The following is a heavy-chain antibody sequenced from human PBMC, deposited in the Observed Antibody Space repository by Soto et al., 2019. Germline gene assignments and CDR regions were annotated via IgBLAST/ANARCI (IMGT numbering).Heavy chain of an antibody. CDR1: GYSFTSYW. D-gene: IGHD6-19*01. CDR2: IYPGDSDT. Sequence: GESLKISCKGSGYSFTSYWIGWVRQMPGKGLEWMGIIYPGDSDTRYSPSFQGQVTISADKSISTAYLQWSSLKASDTAMYYCARRIQSIAVAGTAYFDYWGQGTLLTVSS. J-gene: IGHJ4*02. CDR3: ARRIQSIAVAGTAYFDY. V-gene: IGHV5-51*01.